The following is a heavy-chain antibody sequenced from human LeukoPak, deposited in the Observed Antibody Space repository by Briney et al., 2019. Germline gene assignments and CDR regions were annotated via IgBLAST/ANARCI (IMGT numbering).Heavy chain of an antibody. CDR2: ISWNSDTI. Sequence: GGSLRLSYAAAGFIFGDYAMHWVRQAPGKGLEWVSGISWNSDTIGYADSVKGRFTISRDTAKNSLYLQMNSLRPEDTALYYCAKVGGLGSFYRSPYFAYWGQGTLVTVSS. J-gene: IGHJ4*02. CDR3: AKVGGLGSFYRSPYFAY. CDR1: GFIFGDYA. D-gene: IGHD3-10*01. V-gene: IGHV3-9*01.